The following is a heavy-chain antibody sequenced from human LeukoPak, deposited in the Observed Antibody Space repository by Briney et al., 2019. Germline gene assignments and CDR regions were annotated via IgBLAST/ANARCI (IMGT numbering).Heavy chain of an antibody. Sequence: ASVKVSCKASGYTFTSYDINLVRQATGQGLEWMGGMNPNSGNTGYAQKFQGRVTMTRNTSISTAYMELSSLRSEDTAVYYCARGRYYDSSGKFDYWGQGTLVTVSS. CDR1: GYTFTSYD. CDR2: MNPNSGNT. D-gene: IGHD3-22*01. J-gene: IGHJ4*02. V-gene: IGHV1-8*01. CDR3: ARGRYYDSSGKFDY.